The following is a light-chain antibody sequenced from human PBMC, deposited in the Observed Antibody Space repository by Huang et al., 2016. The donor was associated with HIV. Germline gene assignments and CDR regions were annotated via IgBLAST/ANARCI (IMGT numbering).Light chain of an antibody. CDR2: GAS. Sequence: EIVMTQSPATLSVSPGERATLSCRASPSVSSNLAWYHQKPCQAPRLLIYGASTRATGIPARFSGSGSGTEFTLTISSLQSEDFAVYYCQQYNNWPPYTFGQGTKLEIK. CDR1: PSVSSN. J-gene: IGKJ2*01. CDR3: QQYNNWPPYT. V-gene: IGKV3-15*01.